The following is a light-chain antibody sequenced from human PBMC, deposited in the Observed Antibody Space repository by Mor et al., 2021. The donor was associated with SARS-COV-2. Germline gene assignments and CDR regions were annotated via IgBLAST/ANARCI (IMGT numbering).Light chain of an antibody. J-gene: IGLJ3*02. V-gene: IGLV2-18*02. CDR2: DVS. CDR3: SSYTSSSTWV. Sequence: RSDVGSFNRVSWYQESPGTAPKLLISDVSNRPSGVPDRFSGSKSGNTASLTISGLQAEDEASYYCSSYTSSSTWVFGGGTK. CDR1: RSDVGSFNR.